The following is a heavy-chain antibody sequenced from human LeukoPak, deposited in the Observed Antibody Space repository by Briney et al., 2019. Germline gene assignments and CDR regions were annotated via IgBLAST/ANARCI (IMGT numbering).Heavy chain of an antibody. CDR1: GFTFSSYA. D-gene: IGHD5-24*01. Sequence: GGSLRLSCAASGFTFSSYAMSWVRQAPGKGLEWVSAISGSGGSTYYADSVKGRFTISRDNSKNTLYLQMNSLRAEDTAVYYCAKGFAGRGGYNYYGYWGQGTLVPVSS. CDR2: ISGSGGST. J-gene: IGHJ4*02. CDR3: AKGFAGRGGYNYYGY. V-gene: IGHV3-23*01.